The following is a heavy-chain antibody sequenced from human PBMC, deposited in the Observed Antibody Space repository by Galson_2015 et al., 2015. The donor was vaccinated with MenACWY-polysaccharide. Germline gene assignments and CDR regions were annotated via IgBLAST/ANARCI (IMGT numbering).Heavy chain of an antibody. Sequence: QSGAEVTKPGESLRISCKGFGYSFTSYWISWVRQVPGKGLEWMGRIDPNDSYTTYGPSFQGHVTISVDESISTAYLQWSSLKASDTAMYYCARLDYDSWRYYYAMDVWGQGTTVTVSS. V-gene: IGHV5-10-1*01. CDR3: ARLDYDSWRYYYAMDV. J-gene: IGHJ6*02. CDR1: GYSFTSYW. D-gene: IGHD3-3*01. CDR2: IDPNDSYT.